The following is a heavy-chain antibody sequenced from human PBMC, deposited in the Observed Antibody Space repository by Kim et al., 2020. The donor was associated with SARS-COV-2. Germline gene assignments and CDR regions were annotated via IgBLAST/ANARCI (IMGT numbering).Heavy chain of an antibody. J-gene: IGHJ4*02. D-gene: IGHD2-2*02. CDR1: GFTFDDYA. V-gene: IGHV3-9*01. CDR2: ISWNSGSI. CDR3: AIANCSSTSCYNSFDY. Sequence: GGSLRRSCAASGFTFDDYAMHWVRQAPGKGLEWVSGISWNSGSIGYADSVKGRFTISRDNAKNSLYLQMNSLRAEDTALYYCAIANCSSTSCYNSFDYWGQGTLVTVSS.